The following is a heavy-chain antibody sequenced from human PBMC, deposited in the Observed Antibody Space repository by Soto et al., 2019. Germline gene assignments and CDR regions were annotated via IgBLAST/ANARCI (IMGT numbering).Heavy chain of an antibody. CDR3: TSLGSPEFYYDSCGDASDI. J-gene: IGHJ3*02. D-gene: IGHD3-22*01. CDR2: IRSKANSNGK. Sequence: GGSLRLSCAASGFTFSSSAMHWVRQASGKGLEWVGRIRSKANSNGKAYAASVKGSFTITRDDSKNTAYLQMNSLKTDATAVYYCTSLGSPEFYYDSCGDASDIWGQGTMVTVSS. V-gene: IGHV3-73*01. CDR1: GFTFSSSA.